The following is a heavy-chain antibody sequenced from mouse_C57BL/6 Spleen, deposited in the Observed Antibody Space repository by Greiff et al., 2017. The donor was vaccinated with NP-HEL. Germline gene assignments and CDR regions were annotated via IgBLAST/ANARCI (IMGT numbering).Heavy chain of an antibody. CDR2: INPGSGGT. CDR3: ASAYGSSSYWYFDV. D-gene: IGHD1-1*01. J-gene: IGHJ1*03. CDR1: GYAFTNYL. V-gene: IGHV1-54*01. Sequence: VQLQQSGAELVRPGTSVKVSCKASGYAFTNYLIEWVKQRPGQGLEWIGVINPGSGGTNYNEKFKGKATLTADKSSSTAYMQLSSLTSEDSAVYFCASAYGSSSYWYFDVWGTGTTVTVSS.